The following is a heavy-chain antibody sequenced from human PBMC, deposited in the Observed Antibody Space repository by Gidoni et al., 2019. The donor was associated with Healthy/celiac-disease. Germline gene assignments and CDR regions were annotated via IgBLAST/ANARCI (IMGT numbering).Heavy chain of an antibody. Sequence: QVQLVQSGAEVKTPGSSVKVSCNASGGTFRSYALSWVRQAPGQGLEWMGGIIPIFGTANYAQKFQGRVTITADESTSTAYMELSSLRSEDTAVYYCARDRVPYYYDSSGYYYVVYWGQGTLVTVSS. V-gene: IGHV1-69*01. CDR2: IIPIFGTA. CDR3: ARDRVPYYYDSSGYYYVVY. D-gene: IGHD3-22*01. J-gene: IGHJ4*02. CDR1: GGTFRSYA.